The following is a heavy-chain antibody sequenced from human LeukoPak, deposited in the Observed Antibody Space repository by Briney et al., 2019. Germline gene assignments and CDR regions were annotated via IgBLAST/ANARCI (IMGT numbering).Heavy chain of an antibody. CDR3: AKEQDNLLLLSHFDS. J-gene: IGHJ4*02. D-gene: IGHD1-14*01. V-gene: IGHV3-23*01. CDR2: VSGDGQRT. Sequence: DPGGSLRLSCAASGFTFNNYAMNWVRQTPGKGLQWVSAVSGDGQRTFYADSVKGRFTIFRDNSMDTLSLQMNSLRVEGTAVYYCAKEQDNLLLLSHFDSWGQGILVTVSA. CDR1: GFTFNNYA.